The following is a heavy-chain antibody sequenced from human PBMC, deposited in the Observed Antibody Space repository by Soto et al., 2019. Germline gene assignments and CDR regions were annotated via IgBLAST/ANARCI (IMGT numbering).Heavy chain of an antibody. V-gene: IGHV4-31*03. Sequence: QVQLQESGPGLVKPSQTLSLTCTVSGGSISSGGYYWSWIRQHPGKGLEWIGYMDYSGSTYYNQSLKSRVIISVDTSKNQFSLKMSSVTAADTAVYYCARDFMEGGYSYFQHWGQGTLVIVSS. CDR2: MDYSGST. D-gene: IGHD3-3*01. J-gene: IGHJ1*01. CDR3: ARDFMEGGYSYFQH. CDR1: GGSISSGGYY.